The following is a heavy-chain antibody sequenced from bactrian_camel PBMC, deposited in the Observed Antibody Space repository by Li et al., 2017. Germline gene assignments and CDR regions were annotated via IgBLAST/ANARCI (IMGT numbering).Heavy chain of an antibody. CDR3: AARRRVCSPGSKLFTY. V-gene: IGHV3S57*01. J-gene: IGHJ4*01. Sequence: HVQLVESGGGSVQAGGSLRLSCVASGDTRSSYCMAWFRQAPGKEREAVAAIDRDGSTYYLNSVEGRFTVSKDNARDTLWLRLQMDNLEPEDSDMYYCAARRRVCSPGSKLFTYWGQGTQVTVS. CDR2: IDRDGST. CDR1: GDTRSSYC. D-gene: IGHD2*01.